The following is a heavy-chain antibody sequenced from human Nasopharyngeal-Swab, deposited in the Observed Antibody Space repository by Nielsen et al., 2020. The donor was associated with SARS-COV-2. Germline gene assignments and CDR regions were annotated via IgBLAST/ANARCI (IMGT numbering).Heavy chain of an antibody. D-gene: IGHD3-16*01. V-gene: IGHV4-39*01. CDR1: GGSISSGGYS. J-gene: IGHJ6*02. CDR2: IYSGENT. CDR3: ARLGLDTYYYYGMDV. Sequence: SETLSLTCTVSGGSISSGGYSWGWIRQPPGEGLEWIGSIYSGENTFYTPSLKNRITISVDTSKNQLSLKVRSVTAADTAVYYCARLGLDTYYYYGMDVWGQGTTVTVSS.